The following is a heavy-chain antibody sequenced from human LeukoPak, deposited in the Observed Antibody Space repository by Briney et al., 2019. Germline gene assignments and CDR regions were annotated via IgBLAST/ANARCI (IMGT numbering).Heavy chain of an antibody. CDR2: INPNSGGT. CDR3: ARVVAGTMRAFDY. CDR1: GYTFTGYY. D-gene: IGHD6-19*01. J-gene: IGHJ4*02. Sequence: ASVKVSCKASGYTFTGYYVHWVRQAPGQGLEWMGWINPNSGGTNYAQKFQGRVTMTRDTSISTAYMELSRLRSDDTAVYYCARVVAGTMRAFDYWGQGTLVTVSS. V-gene: IGHV1-2*02.